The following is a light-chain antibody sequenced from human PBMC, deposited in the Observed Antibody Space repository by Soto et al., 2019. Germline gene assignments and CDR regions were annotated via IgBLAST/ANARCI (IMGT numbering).Light chain of an antibody. Sequence: AIQMTQSPSSLSAAVGDRVTITCRASQDVSSYLDWYQQRPGKAPRLLIYAASNLQSGVPARFSGSGSGTDFTLTISSLQPEDFATYYCLQQYFYPFTFGPGTTVDLK. V-gene: IGKV1-6*01. CDR1: QDVSSY. CDR2: AAS. J-gene: IGKJ3*01. CDR3: LQQYFYPFT.